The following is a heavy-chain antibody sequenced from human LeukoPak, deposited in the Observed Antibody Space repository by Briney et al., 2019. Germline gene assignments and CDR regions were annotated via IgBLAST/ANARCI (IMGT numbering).Heavy chain of an antibody. V-gene: IGHV3-23*01. D-gene: IGHD2-2*01. CDR1: GFTFSSYA. CDR2: ISGSGGST. Sequence: GGSLRLSCAASGFTFSSYAMSWVRQAPGKGLEWVSAISGSGGSTYYADSVKGRFTVSRDNSKNTLYLQMNSLRAEDTAVYYCAKVGYCSSTSCYPYWYFDLWGRGTLVTDSS. J-gene: IGHJ2*01. CDR3: AKVGYCSSTSCYPYWYFDL.